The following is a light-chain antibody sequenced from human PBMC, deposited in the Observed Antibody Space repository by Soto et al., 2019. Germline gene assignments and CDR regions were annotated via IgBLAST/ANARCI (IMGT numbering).Light chain of an antibody. J-gene: IGKJ2*01. CDR1: QSVNSN. V-gene: IGKV3-15*01. Sequence: EIVMTQSPATLSVSPGERATLSCRASQSVNSNLAWYQQKPGQAPSLLIYGASTRATGVPARFSGSGSGTEFTLTISSLQSEGFAVYYCQQYNNWPPYTFGQGTELEIK. CDR2: GAS. CDR3: QQYNNWPPYT.